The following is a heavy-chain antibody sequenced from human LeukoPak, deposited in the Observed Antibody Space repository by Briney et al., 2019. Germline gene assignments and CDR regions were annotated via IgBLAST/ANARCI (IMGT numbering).Heavy chain of an antibody. CDR3: ARDRFGGSYTGYFDY. D-gene: IGHD2-15*01. Sequence: GGSLRLSCAASGFTFSSYAMSWVRQAPGKGLEWVSYISSSGSTIYYADSVKGRFTISRDNAKNSLYLQMNSLRAEDTAVYYCARDRFGGSYTGYFDYWGQGTLVTVSS. V-gene: IGHV3-48*04. CDR1: GFTFSSYA. J-gene: IGHJ4*02. CDR2: ISSSGSTI.